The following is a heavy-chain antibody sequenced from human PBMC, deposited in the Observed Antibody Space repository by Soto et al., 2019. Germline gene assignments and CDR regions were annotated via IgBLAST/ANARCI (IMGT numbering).Heavy chain of an antibody. CDR2: IGSSGANT. Sequence: PWGSLRLSCVGSGFTFSSYAMRWVRQAPGKGLEWVSAIGSSGANTYYADSVKGRFTISRDNSKNTVYLQMNSLRAEDTAVYYCAKAFGTYYFDYWGQGTVVTVSS. V-gene: IGHV3-23*01. CDR3: AKAFGTYYFDY. J-gene: IGHJ4*01. D-gene: IGHD3-10*01. CDR1: GFTFSSYA.